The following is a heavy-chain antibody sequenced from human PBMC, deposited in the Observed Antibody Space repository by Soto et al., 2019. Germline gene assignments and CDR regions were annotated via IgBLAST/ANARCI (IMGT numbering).Heavy chain of an antibody. J-gene: IGHJ4*02. CDR3: NSAFGGVIGPFDY. Sequence: GGSLRLSCAASGFTFSSYAMHWVRQAPGKGLEWVAVISYDGSNKYYADSVKGRFTISRDNSKNTLYLQMNSLRAEDTAVYYCNSAFGGVIGPFDYWGQGTLVTVSS. V-gene: IGHV3-30-3*01. CDR1: GFTFSSYA. D-gene: IGHD3-16*02. CDR2: ISYDGSNK.